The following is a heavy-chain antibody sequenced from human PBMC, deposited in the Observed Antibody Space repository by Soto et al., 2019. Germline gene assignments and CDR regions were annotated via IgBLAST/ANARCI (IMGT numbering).Heavy chain of an antibody. CDR3: EREETTSYYYSYLAV. V-gene: IGHV3-11*01. D-gene: IGHD1-1*01. Sequence: GGSLRLSCAASGFTFSDYYMSWIRQAPGKGLEWVSYISSSGSTVYYADSVKGRFTISRDNAKNSLYLQMNSLRAEDTAVYYCEREETTSYYYSYLAVWGKGPTVPVSS. CDR1: GFTFSDYY. J-gene: IGHJ6*03. CDR2: ISSSGSTV.